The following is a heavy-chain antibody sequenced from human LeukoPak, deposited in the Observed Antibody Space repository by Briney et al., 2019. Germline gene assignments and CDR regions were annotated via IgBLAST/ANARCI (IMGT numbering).Heavy chain of an antibody. J-gene: IGHJ4*02. CDR3: ASIEGDDDY. Sequence: PGGSLRLSCAAFGFTFNSYAMHWVRQAPGKGLEWVAVISYDGSNKYYADSVKGRFTISRDNSKNTLYLQMNSLRAEDTAVYYCASIEGDDDYWGQGTLVTVSS. CDR1: GFTFNSYA. CDR2: ISYDGSNK. V-gene: IGHV3-30*04. D-gene: IGHD1-26*01.